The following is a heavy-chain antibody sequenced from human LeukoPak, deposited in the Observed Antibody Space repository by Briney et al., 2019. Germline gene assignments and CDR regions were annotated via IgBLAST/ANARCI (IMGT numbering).Heavy chain of an antibody. D-gene: IGHD3-22*01. CDR1: GFTFSSYG. J-gene: IGHJ4*02. Sequence: GGSLRLFCAASGFTFSSYGMHWVRQAPGKGLEWVAVIWYDGSNKYYADSVKGRFTISRDNSKNTLYLQMNSLRAEDTAVYYCARGSFILGHYDSSGYFVFDYWGQGTLVTVSS. V-gene: IGHV3-33*01. CDR3: ARGSFILGHYDSSGYFVFDY. CDR2: IWYDGSNK.